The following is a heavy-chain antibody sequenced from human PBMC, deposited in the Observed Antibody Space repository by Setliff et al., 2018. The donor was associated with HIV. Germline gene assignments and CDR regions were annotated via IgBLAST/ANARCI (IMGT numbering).Heavy chain of an antibody. CDR2: INAGNGDT. V-gene: IGHV1-3*01. Sequence: VKVSCKASGYTFTDYTIHWVRQAPGQRLEWMGWINAGNGDTKYSQKFQGRVTFTWDTSASTAYMELSSLRSEDTALYYCARDSGDDYSDYYYYGMDVWGQGTTVTVSS. D-gene: IGHD4-4*01. CDR1: GYTFTDYT. J-gene: IGHJ6*02. CDR3: ARDSGDDYSDYYYYGMDV.